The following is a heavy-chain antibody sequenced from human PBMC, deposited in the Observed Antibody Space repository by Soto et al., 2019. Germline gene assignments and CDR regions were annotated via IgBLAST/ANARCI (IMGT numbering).Heavy chain of an antibody. D-gene: IGHD5-12*01. V-gene: IGHV3-9*01. CDR1: GFTFDDYA. CDR3: VKDMGGWLQTPLGN. Sequence: EVQLVESGGGLVQPGRSLRLSCAASGFTFDDYAMHWVRQAPGKGLEWVSGINWNSGSIGYVDSVKGRFTISRDNAKNSLYMQRISLRAEDTALYYCVKDMGGWLQTPLGNWGQGTLVTVSS. J-gene: IGHJ4*02. CDR2: INWNSGSI.